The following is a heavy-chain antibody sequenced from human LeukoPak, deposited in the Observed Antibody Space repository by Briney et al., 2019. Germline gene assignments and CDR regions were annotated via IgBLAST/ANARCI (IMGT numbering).Heavy chain of an antibody. D-gene: IGHD3-3*01. CDR2: IISSGSTI. CDR3: ARVSNSGFLEWSIDYGMDV. V-gene: IGHV3-11*01. Sequence: GGSLTLSCAASGFTFSDYYMRWSRHAPGGGLVGVSYIISSGSTINYKQSVKGRVTISRDNSKNSLYLQLNSLRAEDTAVYYCARVSNSGFLEWSIDYGMDVWGQGTTVTVSS. CDR1: GFTFSDYY. J-gene: IGHJ6*02.